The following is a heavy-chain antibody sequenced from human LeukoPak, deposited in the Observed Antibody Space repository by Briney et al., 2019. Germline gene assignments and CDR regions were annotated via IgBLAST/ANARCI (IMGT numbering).Heavy chain of an antibody. Sequence: SETLSLTCTVSAYSITYCHQRGWIRQSPGRGLEWIGHIYYGGSTSYNPSLKSRVTLSVDTSKNPLSLNLSSVAAADTAVYYCAGLKSPSYGASNFDYWGQGTLVTVSS. J-gene: IGHJ4*02. V-gene: IGHV4-38-2*02. CDR2: IYYGGST. CDR1: AYSITYCHQ. D-gene: IGHD3-16*01. CDR3: AGLKSPSYGASNFDY.